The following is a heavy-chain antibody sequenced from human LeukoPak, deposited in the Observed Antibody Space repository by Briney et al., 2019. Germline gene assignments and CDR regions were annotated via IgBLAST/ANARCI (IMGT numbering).Heavy chain of an antibody. J-gene: IGHJ4*02. CDR1: GFTFSDYY. D-gene: IGHD5-24*01. CDR3: ARDMEGEMATIHFDY. Sequence: GGSLRLSCAASGFTFSDYYMSWIRQAPGKGLEWVSYISSSGSTIYYADSVKGRFTISRDNTKNSPYLQMNSLRAEDTAVYYCARDMEGEMATIHFDYWGQGTLVTVSS. V-gene: IGHV3-11*01. CDR2: ISSSGSTI.